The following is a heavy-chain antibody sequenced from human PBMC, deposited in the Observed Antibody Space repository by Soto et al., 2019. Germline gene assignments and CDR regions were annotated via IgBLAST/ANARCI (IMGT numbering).Heavy chain of an antibody. CDR1: GFTFSSYD. V-gene: IGHV3-13*04. CDR3: ARGELGIVRSYWYFDL. Sequence: EVQLVESGGGLVQPGGSLRLSCAASGFTFSSYDMHWVRQATGKGLEWVSAIGTAGDTYYPGSVKGRFTISREDAKNSLYRQMNSLRAGDTAVYYCARGELGIVRSYWYFDLWGRGTLVTVSS. D-gene: IGHD7-27*01. J-gene: IGHJ2*01. CDR2: IGTAGDT.